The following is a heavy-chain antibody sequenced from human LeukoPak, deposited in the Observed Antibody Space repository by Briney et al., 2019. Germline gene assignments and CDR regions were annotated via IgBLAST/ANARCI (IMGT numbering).Heavy chain of an antibody. CDR1: GFTFSTYN. D-gene: IGHD6-19*01. CDR3: AKEQWLINSFDN. CDR2: ISNDGSNN. Sequence: GGSLRLSCAASGFTFSTYNMNWVRQAPGKGLEWVALISNDGSNNNYADSVRGRFNISRDNSKNTLYLEVNSLRVEDTGVYYCAKEQWLINSFDNWGQGTLVTVSS. J-gene: IGHJ4*02. V-gene: IGHV3-30*18.